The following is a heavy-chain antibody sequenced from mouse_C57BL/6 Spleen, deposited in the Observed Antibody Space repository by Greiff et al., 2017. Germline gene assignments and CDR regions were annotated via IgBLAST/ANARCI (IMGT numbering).Heavy chain of an antibody. J-gene: IGHJ4*01. Sequence: QVQLQQPGAELVKPGASVKLSCKASGYTFTSYWMHWVKQRPGRGLEWIGRFDPNSGGTKYNEKFKSKATLTVDKSSSTAYMQLSSLTSEDSAVYCGARSPPYYAMDYWGQGTSVTVSS. CDR1: GYTFTSYW. CDR3: ARSPPYYAMDY. CDR2: FDPNSGGT. V-gene: IGHV1-72*01.